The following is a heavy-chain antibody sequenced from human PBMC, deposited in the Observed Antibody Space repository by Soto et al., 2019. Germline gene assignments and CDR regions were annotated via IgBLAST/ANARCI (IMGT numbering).Heavy chain of an antibody. CDR3: VRAPYSFDI. V-gene: IGHV1-46*01. CDR2: INPRSGSA. CDR1: GFPFTSFF. Sequence: GASVKVSCKASGFPFTSFFIHWVRQAPGQGLEWMGVINPRSGSANYAQKFQDRLTLTRDTSSTTVYMDLSSLKSEDTAPYYCVRAPYSFDIWGQGTLVTVSS. J-gene: IGHJ4*02.